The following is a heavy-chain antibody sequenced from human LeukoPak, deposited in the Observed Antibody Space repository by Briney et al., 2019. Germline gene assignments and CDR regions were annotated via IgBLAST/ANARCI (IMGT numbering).Heavy chain of an antibody. Sequence: GGSLRLSCAASGFTVSSNYMSWVRQAPGKGLEWISYSNTDGTISYADSVKGRFTISRENAKNSLYLQMNSLRSGDTAVYYCARGGYSGFDVWGQGTVVTVSS. V-gene: IGHV3-66*01. CDR1: GFTVSSNY. D-gene: IGHD5-12*01. CDR3: ARGGYSGFDV. J-gene: IGHJ3*01. CDR2: SNTDGTI.